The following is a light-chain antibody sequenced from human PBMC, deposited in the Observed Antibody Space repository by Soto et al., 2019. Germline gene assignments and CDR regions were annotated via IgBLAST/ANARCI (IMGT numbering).Light chain of an antibody. V-gene: IGKV3-20*01. CDR2: GAS. Sequence: EIVLTQSPGTLSLSPGERATLSCRASQSVSSSYLAWYQQKPGQAPRLLIYGASSRATGIPDRFSGSGSGTYFTLTISRLEPEDFAVYYCKQYGSALTFGQGTKVEIK. J-gene: IGKJ1*01. CDR1: QSVSSSY. CDR3: KQYGSALT.